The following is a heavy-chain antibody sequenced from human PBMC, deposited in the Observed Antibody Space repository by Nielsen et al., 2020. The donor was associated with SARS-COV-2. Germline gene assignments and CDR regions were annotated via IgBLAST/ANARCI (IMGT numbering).Heavy chain of an antibody. Sequence: WIRQPPGKGLEWVANIKQDGSEKYYVDSVKGRFTISRDNAKNSLYLQMNSLRAEDTAVYYCARALQQRYYYYYYGMDVWGQGTTVTVSS. V-gene: IGHV3-7*04. J-gene: IGHJ6*02. D-gene: IGHD6-13*01. CDR2: IKQDGSEK. CDR3: ARALQQRYYYYYYGMDV.